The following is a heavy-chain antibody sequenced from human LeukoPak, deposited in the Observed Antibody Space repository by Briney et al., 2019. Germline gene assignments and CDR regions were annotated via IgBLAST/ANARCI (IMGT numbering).Heavy chain of an antibody. Sequence: ASVKVSCKASGYTFTTYGLSWVRRAPGQGLEWLGWISTYDDNIKYAQSLQGRLTLTIDTSTSTAYMELRSLTSDDTAVYYCARETYSNILTGTDYWGPGTLVTVSS. V-gene: IGHV1-18*01. CDR3: ARETYSNILTGTDY. CDR1: GYTFTTYG. J-gene: IGHJ4*02. D-gene: IGHD3-9*01. CDR2: ISTYDDNI.